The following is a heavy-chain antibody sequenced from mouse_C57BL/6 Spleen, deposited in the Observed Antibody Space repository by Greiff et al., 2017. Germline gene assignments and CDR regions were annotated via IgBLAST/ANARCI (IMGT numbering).Heavy chain of an antibody. V-gene: IGHV1-26*01. CDR1: GYTFTDYY. CDR2: INPNNGGT. D-gene: IGHD1-1*01. J-gene: IGHJ4*01. Sequence: EVQLQQSGPELVKPGASVKISCKASGYTFTDYYMNWVKQSHGKSLEWIGDINPNNGGTSFNQKFKGKATLTVVKSASTAYMELRSLTSEDSAVYYCARRGTTVAPDYYAMDYGGQGTSVTVSS. CDR3: ARRGTTVAPDYYAMDY.